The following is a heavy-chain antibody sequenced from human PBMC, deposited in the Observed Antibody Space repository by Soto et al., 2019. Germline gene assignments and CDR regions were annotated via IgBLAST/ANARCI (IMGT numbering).Heavy chain of an antibody. CDR1: GGSISSSSYY. D-gene: IGHD3-3*01. Sequence: QLQLQESGPGLVKPSETLSLTCTVSGGSISSSSYYWGWIRQPPGKGLEWIGSIYYSGSTYYNPSLKSRVTISVDTSKNQFSLKLSSVTAADTAVYYCARLAYGTIFGVGFDYWGQGTLVTVSS. CDR2: IYYSGST. V-gene: IGHV4-39*01. J-gene: IGHJ4*02. CDR3: ARLAYGTIFGVGFDY.